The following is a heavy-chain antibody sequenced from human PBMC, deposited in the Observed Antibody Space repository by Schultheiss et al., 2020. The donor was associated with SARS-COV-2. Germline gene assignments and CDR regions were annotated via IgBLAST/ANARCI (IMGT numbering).Heavy chain of an antibody. CDR1: GFIVSNNQ. V-gene: IGHV3-48*03. Sequence: GGSLRLSCEASGFIVSNNQMTWVRQAPGKGLEWVSYISSSGSTIYYADSVKGRFTISRDNAKNSLYLQMNSLRAEDTAVYYCARGPSSSAVFDYWGQGTLVTVSS. D-gene: IGHD6-13*01. J-gene: IGHJ4*02. CDR3: ARGPSSSAVFDY. CDR2: ISSSGSTI.